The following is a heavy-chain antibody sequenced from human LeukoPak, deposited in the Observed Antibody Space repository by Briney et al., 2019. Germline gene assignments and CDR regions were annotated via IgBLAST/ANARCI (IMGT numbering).Heavy chain of an antibody. CDR1: GFTFTAYW. V-gene: IGHV3-7*01. D-gene: IGHD3-10*01. CDR3: ARDHGGSGSFYWFDP. CDR2: IKQDGSEK. Sequence: GGSLRLSCEGSGFTFTAYWMSWVRQAPGKGLEWVANIKQDGSEKYYVDSVKGRFTISRDNAKNSLYLQMNSLRAEDTAVYYCARDHGGSGSFYWFDPWGQGTLVTVSS. J-gene: IGHJ5*02.